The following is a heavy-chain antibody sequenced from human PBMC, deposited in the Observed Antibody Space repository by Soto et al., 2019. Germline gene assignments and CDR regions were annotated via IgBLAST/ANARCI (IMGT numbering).Heavy chain of an antibody. CDR1: GFTVSSNY. V-gene: IGHV3-53*01. J-gene: IGHJ6*02. CDR2: IYSGGST. Sequence: PGGSLRLSCAASGFTVSSNYMSWVRQAPGRGLERVSVIYSGGSTYYADSVKGRFTISRDNSKNTLYLQMNSLRAEDTAVYYCARGGGVGYCTNGVCSGYYYGMDVWGQGTTVTVSS. CDR3: ARGGGVGYCTNGVCSGYYYGMDV. D-gene: IGHD2-8*01.